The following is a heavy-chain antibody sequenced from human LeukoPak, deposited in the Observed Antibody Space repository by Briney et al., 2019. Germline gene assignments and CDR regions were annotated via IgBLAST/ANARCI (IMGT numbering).Heavy chain of an antibody. CDR1: GFTFSSYA. V-gene: IGHV3-30-3*01. CDR3: ARDYRPDVEMATILFDY. Sequence: GGSLRLSCVVSGFTFSSYAMHWVRQAPGKGLEWVAVISSDGSDKYYADSVKGRFTISRDNSKNTLYLQMNSLRAEDTAVYYCARDYRPDVEMATILFDYWGQGTLVTVSS. CDR2: ISSDGSDK. D-gene: IGHD5-24*01. J-gene: IGHJ4*02.